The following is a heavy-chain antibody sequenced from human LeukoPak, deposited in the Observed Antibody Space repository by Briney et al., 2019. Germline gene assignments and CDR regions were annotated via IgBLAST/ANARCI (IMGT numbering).Heavy chain of an antibody. CDR1: GGTFSSYA. CDR3: ARSMGIVGTYYWYFDL. D-gene: IGHD7-27*01. V-gene: IGHV1-69*05. J-gene: IGHJ2*01. CDR2: IIPIFGTA. Sequence: SVKVSCKASGGTFSSYAISWVRQAPGQGLEWMGGIIPIFGTANYAQKFQGRVTITTDESTSTAYMELSRLRSEDKAVYYCARSMGIVGTYYWYFDLWGRGTLVTVSS.